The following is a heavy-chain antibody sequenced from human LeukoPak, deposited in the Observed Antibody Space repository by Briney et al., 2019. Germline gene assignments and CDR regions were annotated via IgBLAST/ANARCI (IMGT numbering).Heavy chain of an antibody. CDR1: GGSFSGYY. J-gene: IGHJ6*03. Sequence: SETLSLTCAVYGGSFSGYYWSWIRQPPGKGLEWIGEINHSGSTNYNPSLKSRVTISVDTSKNQFSLKLSSVTAADTAVYYCARRPYYYYMDVWGKGTTVTVSS. V-gene: IGHV4-34*01. CDR3: ARRPYYYYMDV. CDR2: INHSGST. D-gene: IGHD6-6*01.